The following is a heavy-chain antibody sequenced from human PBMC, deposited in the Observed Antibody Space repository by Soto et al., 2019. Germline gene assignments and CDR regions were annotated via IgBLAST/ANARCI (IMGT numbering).Heavy chain of an antibody. CDR3: ARGPLYYYGMDV. V-gene: IGHV4-34*01. J-gene: IGHJ6*02. CDR1: GGSFSGYY. Sequence: ETLSLTCAVYGGSFSGYYWSWIRQPPGKGLEWIGEINHSGSTNYNPSLKSRVTISVDTSKNQFSLKLSSVTAADTAVYYCARGPLYYYGMDVWGQGTTVTVSS. CDR2: INHSGST.